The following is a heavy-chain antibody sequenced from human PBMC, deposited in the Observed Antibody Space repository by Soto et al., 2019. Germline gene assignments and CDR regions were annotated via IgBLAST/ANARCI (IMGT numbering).Heavy chain of an antibody. V-gene: IGHV1-69*13. CDR3: AVVVVAATDIYYYGMDV. Sequence: SVKVSCKASGGTFSSYAISRVRQAPGQGLEWMGGIIPIFGTANYAQKFQGRVTITADESTSTAYMELSSLRSEDTAVYYCAVVVVAATDIYYYGMDVWGQGTTVTVSS. CDR1: GGTFSSYA. D-gene: IGHD2-15*01. J-gene: IGHJ6*02. CDR2: IIPIFGTA.